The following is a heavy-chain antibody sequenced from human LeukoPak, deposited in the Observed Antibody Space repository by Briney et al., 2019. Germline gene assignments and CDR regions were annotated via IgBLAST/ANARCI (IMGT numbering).Heavy chain of an antibody. V-gene: IGHV3-30-3*01. Sequence: GGSLRLSCAASGFTFSSYAMHWVRQAPGKGLEWVAVISYDGSNKYYADSVKGRFTISRDNSKNTLYLQMNSLRAEDTAVYYCARTYCSRTSCFWFDPWGQGTLVTVSS. CDR3: ARTYCSRTSCFWFDP. CDR1: GFTFSSYA. J-gene: IGHJ5*02. D-gene: IGHD2-2*01. CDR2: ISYDGSNK.